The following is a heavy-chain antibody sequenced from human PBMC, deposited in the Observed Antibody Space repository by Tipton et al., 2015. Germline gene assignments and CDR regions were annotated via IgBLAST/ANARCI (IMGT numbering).Heavy chain of an antibody. D-gene: IGHD5-24*01. CDR2: IYYLGST. Sequence: TLSLTCSVSGGSITTYYWSWIRQPPGKGLEWIGYIYYLGSTIYNPSFKSRVTISGDTSKNQLSLRVSSVTAADTAVYYCARDLEHGMDVWGQGTTVTVSS. CDR3: ARDLEHGMDV. J-gene: IGHJ6*02. V-gene: IGHV4-59*01. CDR1: GGSITTYY.